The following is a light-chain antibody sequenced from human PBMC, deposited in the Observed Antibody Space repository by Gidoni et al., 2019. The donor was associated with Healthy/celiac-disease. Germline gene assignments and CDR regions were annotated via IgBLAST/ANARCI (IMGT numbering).Light chain of an antibody. V-gene: IGLV1-44*01. CDR3: AALDDSLNGWV. J-gene: IGLJ3*02. Sequence: QSVLPQPPSASGTPWQRITISCSGSSYNMGSNTVTCSQQLPGTAPTLLIYSNTRRPSGVPARFSGSKSCTTASLAISGLQSEDEADYYCAALDDSLNGWVFGGGTKLTVL. CDR1: SYNMGSNT. CDR2: SNT.